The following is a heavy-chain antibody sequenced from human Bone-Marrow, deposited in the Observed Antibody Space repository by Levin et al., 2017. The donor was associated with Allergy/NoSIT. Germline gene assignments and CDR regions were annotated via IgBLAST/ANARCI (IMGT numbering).Heavy chain of an antibody. D-gene: IGHD3-10*02. CDR3: ARVRDYFRWFDP. Sequence: SQTLSLTCVVSGDSISTGGFSWSWVRQSRGKDLEWLGYIYHTGTTHYNPSFKSRVALSMDKSKNQFSLQLTSVTAADSAMYYCARVRDYFRWFDPWGQGTLVTVSS. CDR1: GDSISTGGFS. J-gene: IGHJ5*02. V-gene: IGHV4-30-2*06. CDR2: IYHTGTT.